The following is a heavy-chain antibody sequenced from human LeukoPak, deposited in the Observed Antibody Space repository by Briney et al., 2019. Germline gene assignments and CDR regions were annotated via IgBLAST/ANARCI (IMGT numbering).Heavy chain of an antibody. CDR3: AKDANPSGGELVSSYFDY. CDR1: GFTFDDYA. D-gene: IGHD1-26*01. CDR2: ISWNSGSI. J-gene: IGHJ4*02. V-gene: IGHV3-9*03. Sequence: GGSLRLSCAASGFTFDDYAMHWVRQAPGKGLEWVSGISWNSGSIGYADSVKGRFTISRDNAKNPLYLQMNSLGAEDMALYYCAKDANPSGGELVSSYFDYWGQGTLVTVSS.